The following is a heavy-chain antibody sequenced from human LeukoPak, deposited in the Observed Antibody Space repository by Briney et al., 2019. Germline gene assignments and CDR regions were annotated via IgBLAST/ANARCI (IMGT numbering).Heavy chain of an antibody. J-gene: IGHJ6*02. V-gene: IGHV4-59*12. Sequence: SETLSLTCTVSGGSISGYYYNWIRQPPGKGLEWIGYIYYSGSTNYNPSLKSRVTISLDTSKNQFSLKLSSVAAADTAVYYCARDFGTGTALGIYGMDVWGQGTTVTVSS. D-gene: IGHD3/OR15-3a*01. CDR1: GGSISGYY. CDR3: ARDFGTGTALGIYGMDV. CDR2: IYYSGST.